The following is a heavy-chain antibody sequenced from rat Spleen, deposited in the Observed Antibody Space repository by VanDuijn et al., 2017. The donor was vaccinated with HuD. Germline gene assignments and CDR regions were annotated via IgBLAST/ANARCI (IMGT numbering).Heavy chain of an antibody. CDR2: IWSGGNT. J-gene: IGHJ3*01. CDR1: GFSLTSYN. CDR3: TREGYNNWGAFAY. D-gene: IGHD1-10*01. Sequence: QVQLKESGPGLVQPSQTLSLTCTVSGFSLTSYNVHWVRQPPGKGLEWMGVIWSGGNTDYNSLLKSRLSISRDISKSQVFLKMNSLQTEDTAIYFCTREGYNNWGAFAYWGQGTLVTVSS. V-gene: IGHV2S13*01.